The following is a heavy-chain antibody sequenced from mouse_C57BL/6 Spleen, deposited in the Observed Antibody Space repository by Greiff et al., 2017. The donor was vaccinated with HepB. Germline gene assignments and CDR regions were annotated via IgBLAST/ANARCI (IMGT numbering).Heavy chain of an antibody. CDR3: ARKWYYGSSARAMDY. CDR2: IYPGSGST. Sequence: QVQLQQPGAELVKPGASVKMSCKASGYTFTSYWITWVKQRPGQGLEWIGDIYPGSGSTNYNEKFKSKATLTVDTSSSTAYMQLSSLTSEDSAVYYCARKWYYGSSARAMDYWGQGTSVTVSS. V-gene: IGHV1-55*01. J-gene: IGHJ4*01. CDR1: GYTFTSYW. D-gene: IGHD1-1*01.